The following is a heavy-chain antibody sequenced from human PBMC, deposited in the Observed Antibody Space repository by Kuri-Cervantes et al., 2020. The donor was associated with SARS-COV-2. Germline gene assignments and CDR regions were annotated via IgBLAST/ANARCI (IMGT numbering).Heavy chain of an antibody. CDR3: ARAFRYYDFWSGSDAFDI. D-gene: IGHD3-3*01. V-gene: IGHV1-2*02. CDR1: GYTFTSYY. CDR2: INPNSGGT. Sequence: ASVKVSCKASGYTFTSYYMHWVRQAPGQGLEWMGWINPNSGGTNYAQKFQGRVTMTRDTSISTAYMGLSRLRSDDTAVYYCARAFRYYDFWSGSDAFDIWGQGTMVTVSS. J-gene: IGHJ3*02.